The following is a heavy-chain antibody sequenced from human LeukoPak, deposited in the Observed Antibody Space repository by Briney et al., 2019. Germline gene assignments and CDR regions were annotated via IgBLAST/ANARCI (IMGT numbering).Heavy chain of an antibody. CDR2: ITGSGSGVTT. V-gene: IGHV3-23*01. CDR1: GLTLSNYA. Sequence: GGSLRLSCEASGLTLSNYALSWVRQAPEKGLEWVSVITGSGSGVTTNYADSVKGRFNIYRDHPKNTLYLQMNSLRAQDQAVYYCEKGRRMATMTCFDYWGQGTLVTVPS. J-gene: IGHJ4*02. D-gene: IGHD5-24*01. CDR3: EKGRRMATMTCFDY.